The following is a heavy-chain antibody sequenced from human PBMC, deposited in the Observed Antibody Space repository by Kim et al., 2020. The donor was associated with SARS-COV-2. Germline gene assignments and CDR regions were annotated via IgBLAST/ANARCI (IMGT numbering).Heavy chain of an antibody. CDR2: ISYDGSNK. J-gene: IGHJ3*01. Sequence: GGSLRLSCAASGFTFSSYALHWVRQAPGKGLEWVAVISYDGSNKYYTDSVKGRFTISRDNSKNTLYLQMNSLRAEDTAVYYCARDPYDYGDYTVSSWGQGTMVTVSS. CDR3: ARDPYDYGDYTVSS. V-gene: IGHV3-30*04. D-gene: IGHD4-17*01. CDR1: GFTFSSYA.